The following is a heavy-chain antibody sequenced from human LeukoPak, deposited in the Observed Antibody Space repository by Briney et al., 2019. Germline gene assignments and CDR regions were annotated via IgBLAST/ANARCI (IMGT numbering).Heavy chain of an antibody. CDR1: GYTFTSYG. J-gene: IGHJ4*02. D-gene: IGHD3-22*01. V-gene: IGHV1-18*01. Sequence: ASVKVSCKASGYTFTSYGISWVRQAPGQGLEWMGWISAYNGNINYAQKLQGRVTMTTDTSTSTAYMELRSLRSDDTAVHYCARGKDYYDSSGYYFDYWGQGTLVTVSS. CDR2: ISAYNGNI. CDR3: ARGKDYYDSSGYYFDY.